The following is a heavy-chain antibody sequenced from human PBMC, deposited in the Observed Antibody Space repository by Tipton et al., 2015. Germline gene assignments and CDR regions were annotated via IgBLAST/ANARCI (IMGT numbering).Heavy chain of an antibody. CDR1: GDSVSSGSYY. J-gene: IGHJ6*02. Sequence: TLSLTCTVSGDSVSSGSYYWSWIRPPPGKGLEWIGYISYTETSHYNPSLKSRVTISVDTSKNQFSLKLSSVTAADTAVYYCARDLEHGMDVWGQGTTVTVSS. CDR2: ISYTETS. V-gene: IGHV4-61*01. D-gene: IGHD5-24*01. CDR3: ARDLEHGMDV.